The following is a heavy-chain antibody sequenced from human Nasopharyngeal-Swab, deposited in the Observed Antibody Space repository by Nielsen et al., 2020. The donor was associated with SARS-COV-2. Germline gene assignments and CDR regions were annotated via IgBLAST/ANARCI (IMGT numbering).Heavy chain of an antibody. CDR3: ARWSSSSIKFDY. V-gene: IGHV4-39*01. D-gene: IGHD3-3*01. CDR2: MYHSGAT. J-gene: IGHJ4*02. Sequence: SETLSLTCTVSGGSMSSFAFDSYCASLRQPPGMGLECIGSMYHSGATYTNPSLKSRFTLSVDTSTNKFSLNLSSVTAADTAVYYCARWSSSSIKFDYWGQGTLVSVSS. CDR1: GGSMSSFAFDSY.